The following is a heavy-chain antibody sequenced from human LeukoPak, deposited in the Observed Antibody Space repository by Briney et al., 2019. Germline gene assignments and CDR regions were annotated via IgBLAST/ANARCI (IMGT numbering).Heavy chain of an antibody. Sequence: SETLSLTCTVSGASTSDGNCFWSWIRQPPGKGLEWIGYMSNSGTTNYTPAPKNRVTISAATSENQFSLKLTSMTAADTAVYYCARLRKSPYDFVTGYSRGLDYWGQGTLVTVSS. CDR1: GASTSDGNCF. J-gene: IGHJ4*02. V-gene: IGHV4-4*09. CDR2: MSNSGTT. CDR3: ARLRKSPYDFVTGYSRGLDY. D-gene: IGHD3-9*01.